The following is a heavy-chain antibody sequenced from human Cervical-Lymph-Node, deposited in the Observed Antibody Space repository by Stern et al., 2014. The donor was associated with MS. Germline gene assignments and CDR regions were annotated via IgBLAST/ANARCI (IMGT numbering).Heavy chain of an antibody. D-gene: IGHD6-13*01. CDR2: INTANGDT. Sequence: VQLVESGAGVKKPGASVKVSCKASGYTFTSYAIHWVRQAPGQRLEWMGRINTANGDTYYSEKFQGRVTFTRDTSANTAYMELFSLTSEDTTVYYCGRGQQSFDPWGQGTLVTVSA. V-gene: IGHV1-3*04. J-gene: IGHJ5*02. CDR1: GYTFTSYA. CDR3: GRGQQSFDP.